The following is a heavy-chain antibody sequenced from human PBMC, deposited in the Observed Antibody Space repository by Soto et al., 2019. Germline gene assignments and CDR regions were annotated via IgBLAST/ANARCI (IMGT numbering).Heavy chain of an antibody. CDR2: INPNSGAT. V-gene: IGHV1-2*02. CDR3: ARGGGTILAPLP. Sequence: ASVKVSCKASGYTFTGYFIHWVRQAPGQGLEWMGWINPNSGATKYAQKFQGRVTMTRDTSISTAYMELTMLRSDDTAVYYCARGGGTILAPLPWGQGALVTVSS. J-gene: IGHJ5*02. CDR1: GYTFTGYF. D-gene: IGHD3-3*01.